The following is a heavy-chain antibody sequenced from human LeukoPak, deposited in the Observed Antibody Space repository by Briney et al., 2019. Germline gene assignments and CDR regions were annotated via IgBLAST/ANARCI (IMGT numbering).Heavy chain of an antibody. J-gene: IGHJ4*02. CDR1: GGSFSGYY. D-gene: IGHD1-26*01. CDR2: INHSGST. CDR3: ARGLSVGATAYYFDY. V-gene: IGHV4-34*01. Sequence: SETLSLTCAVYGGSFSGYYWSWIRQPPGKGLEWIGEINHSGSTNYNPSLKSRVTISADTSKNQFPLKLSSVTAADTAVYYCARGLSVGATAYYFDYWGQGTLVTVSS.